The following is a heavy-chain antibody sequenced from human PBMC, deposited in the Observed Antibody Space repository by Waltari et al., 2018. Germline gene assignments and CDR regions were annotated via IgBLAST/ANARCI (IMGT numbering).Heavy chain of an antibody. D-gene: IGHD6-6*01. J-gene: IGHJ6*02. V-gene: IGHV3-66*02. Sequence: EVQLVESGGGLVQPGGSLRLSCAASGFTVSSNYMSWVRQAPGKGLEWVSVIYSGGSPYYADSVKGRFTISRDNSKNTLYLQMNSLRAEDTAVYYCAREVPSSDFDGMDVWGQGTTVTVSS. CDR3: AREVPSSDFDGMDV. CDR2: IYSGGSP. CDR1: GFTVSSNY.